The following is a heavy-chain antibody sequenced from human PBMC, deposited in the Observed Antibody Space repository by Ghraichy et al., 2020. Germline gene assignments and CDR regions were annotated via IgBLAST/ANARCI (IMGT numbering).Heavy chain of an antibody. V-gene: IGHV3-48*02. Sequence: GGSLRLSCSASGFSISFYNMSWVRQSPGKGLEWVSSITSSGSVVYYADSVEGRFTVSRDNVNNVVFMRMTSLTHEDTAMYFCARSHIDFDTWGQGNQVTVFS. CDR3: ARSHIDFDT. CDR1: GFSISFYN. J-gene: IGHJ4*02. CDR2: ITSSGSVV.